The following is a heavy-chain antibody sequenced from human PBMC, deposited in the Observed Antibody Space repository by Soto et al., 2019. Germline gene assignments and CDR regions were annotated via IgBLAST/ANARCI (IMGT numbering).Heavy chain of an antibody. V-gene: IGHV4-30-4*01. CDR2: IYYSGST. D-gene: IGHD3-22*01. Sequence: LSLTYTVSGGSISSGDYYWSWIGQPPGKGLEWIGYIYYSGSTYYNPSLKSRVTISVDTSKNQFSLKLSSVAAADTAVYYCARETALADRNLDYWGQGTLVPVSS. CDR1: GGSISSGDYY. CDR3: ARETALADRNLDY. J-gene: IGHJ4*02.